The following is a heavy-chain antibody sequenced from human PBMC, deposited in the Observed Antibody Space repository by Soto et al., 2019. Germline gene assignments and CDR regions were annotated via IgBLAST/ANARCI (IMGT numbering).Heavy chain of an antibody. CDR1: GDSISSVDHY. CDR2: IYHSGST. V-gene: IGHV4-30-4*01. Sequence: SETLSLTCTVSGDSISSVDHYWSWIRQPPGKGLEWMGYIYHSGSTHYNPSLNSRLTISIDTSTNRFSLNLTSVTAADTAVYFCARLRWETENNWFDPWGQGALVTVSS. CDR3: ARLRWETENNWFDP. J-gene: IGHJ5*02. D-gene: IGHD1-26*01.